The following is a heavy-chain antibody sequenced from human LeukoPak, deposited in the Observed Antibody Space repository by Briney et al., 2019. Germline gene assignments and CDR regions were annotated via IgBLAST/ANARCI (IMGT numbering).Heavy chain of an antibody. V-gene: IGHV3-30*01. CDR2: ISYDGSNK. CDR1: GFTFSSYA. Sequence: GRSLRLSCAASGFTFSSYAMHWVRQAPGKGLEWVAVISYDGSNKYYADPVKGRFTISRDNSKNTLYLQMNSLRAEDTAVYYCARDGGSYDGDYWGQGTLVTVSS. D-gene: IGHD1-26*01. J-gene: IGHJ4*02. CDR3: ARDGGSYDGDY.